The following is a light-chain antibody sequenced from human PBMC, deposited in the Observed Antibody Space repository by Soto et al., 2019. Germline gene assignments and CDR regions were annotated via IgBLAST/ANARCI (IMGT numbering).Light chain of an antibody. CDR3: QQYGSSPWT. V-gene: IGKV3-20*01. CDR2: GAS. J-gene: IGKJ1*01. CDR1: QSVSSTY. Sequence: EIVLTQSPGTLSLSPGERATLSCRASQSVSSTYLAWYQQKPGQAPRLLIYGASSRATGIPDRFSGSGSGTAFTLTISRLEPEDFSLYYCQQYGSSPWTFGQGPKVEIK.